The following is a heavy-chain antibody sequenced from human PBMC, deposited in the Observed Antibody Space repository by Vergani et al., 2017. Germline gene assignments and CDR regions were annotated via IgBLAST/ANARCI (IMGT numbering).Heavy chain of an antibody. CDR2: IRDKAYNYAT. Sequence: EVLLVESGGGLVQPGESLKLSYATSGLTFSDSAIHWVRQTSGKGLEWIGRIRDKAYNYATVYAVSVKGRFTISRDDSKKTAYLQMNGLTTEDTAVYYCFYDFWAGYDSGDVWGKGTTVTVSS. V-gene: IGHV3-73*01. J-gene: IGHJ6*04. CDR1: GLTFSDSA. D-gene: IGHD3/OR15-3a*01. CDR3: FYDFWAGYDSGDV.